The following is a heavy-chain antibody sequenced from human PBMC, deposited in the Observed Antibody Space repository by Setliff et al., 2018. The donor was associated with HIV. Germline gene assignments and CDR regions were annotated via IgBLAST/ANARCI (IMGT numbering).Heavy chain of an antibody. Sequence: SLRLSCAASGFTFSNAWMNWVRQAPGKGLEWVGRIKSKTDGGTTDYAAPVKGRFTISRDDSKNTLYLQMNSLKTEDTAVYYCTTDLGGSYHGWNYWGQGTLVTVSS. V-gene: IGHV3-15*07. D-gene: IGHD1-26*01. CDR1: GFTFSNAW. CDR3: TTDLGGSYHGWNY. J-gene: IGHJ4*02. CDR2: IKSKTDGGTT.